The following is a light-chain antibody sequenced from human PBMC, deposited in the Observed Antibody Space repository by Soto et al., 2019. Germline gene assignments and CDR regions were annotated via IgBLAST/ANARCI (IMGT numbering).Light chain of an antibody. V-gene: IGLV2-14*01. CDR3: SSFTTSTTYV. J-gene: IGLJ1*01. Sequence: QSVLAQPASVCGSPGQSITISCTGTSSDVGAYNYVSWYQQNPGKAPKLMIYDVTNRPSGVSNRFSGSKSGNTASLTISGLQAEDLADYYCSSFTTSTTYVFGTGTKVTVL. CDR2: DVT. CDR1: SSDVGAYNY.